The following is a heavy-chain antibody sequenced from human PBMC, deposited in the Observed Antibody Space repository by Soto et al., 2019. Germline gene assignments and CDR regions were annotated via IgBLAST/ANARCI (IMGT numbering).Heavy chain of an antibody. D-gene: IGHD3-3*01. V-gene: IGHV1-18*01. CDR1: GYTFTSYG. CDR3: ARRDYDFWSGYPDYYYMDV. Sequence: GASVKVSCKASGYTFTSYGISWVRQAPGQRLEWMGWISAYNGNTNYAQKLRGRVTMTTDTSTSTAYMELRSLRSDDTAVYYCARRDYDFWSGYPDYYYMDVWGKGTTVTVSS. CDR2: ISAYNGNT. J-gene: IGHJ6*03.